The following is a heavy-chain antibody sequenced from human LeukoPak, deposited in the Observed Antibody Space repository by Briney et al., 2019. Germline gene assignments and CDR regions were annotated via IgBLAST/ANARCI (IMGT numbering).Heavy chain of an antibody. CDR2: INPNSGVA. D-gene: IGHD2-15*01. J-gene: IGHJ4*02. Sequence: GASVKVSCKASGYTFTGYSMHWVRQAPGQGLEWMGWINPNSGVANHAQDFQGRVTMTRDTSISTAYMELSRLRSEDTAVYYCARAGVCSGGSCSRRSGFDYWGQGTLVTVSS. CDR1: GYTFTGYS. CDR3: ARAGVCSGGSCSRRSGFDY. V-gene: IGHV1-2*02.